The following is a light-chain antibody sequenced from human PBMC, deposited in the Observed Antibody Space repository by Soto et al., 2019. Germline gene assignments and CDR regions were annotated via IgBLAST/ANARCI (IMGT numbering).Light chain of an antibody. CDR3: QQTYHTPWT. J-gene: IGKJ1*01. V-gene: IGKV1-39*01. CDR1: QSISSH. Sequence: DIQMTQSPSSLSASVGDRVTISCRASQSISSHLNWYQQKPGKVPKLLIYGASSLHSGVPSRFSGSGSGTDFTLTISSLQPEDFATYYCQQTYHTPWTFGQGAKVEIK. CDR2: GAS.